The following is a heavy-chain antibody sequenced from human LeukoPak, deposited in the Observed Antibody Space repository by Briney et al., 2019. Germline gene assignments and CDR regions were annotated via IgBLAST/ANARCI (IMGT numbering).Heavy chain of an antibody. Sequence: SETLSLTCTVSGGSISSSSYFWGWIRQPPGKGLEWIGSIYYSGSTYYNPSLESRVTISVDTSKNQFSLKLSSVTAADTAVYYCARLTPPMIVVVVGAFDIWGQGTMVTVSS. CDR1: GGSISSSSYF. V-gene: IGHV4-39*01. D-gene: IGHD3-22*01. CDR3: ARLTPPMIVVVVGAFDI. CDR2: IYYSGST. J-gene: IGHJ3*02.